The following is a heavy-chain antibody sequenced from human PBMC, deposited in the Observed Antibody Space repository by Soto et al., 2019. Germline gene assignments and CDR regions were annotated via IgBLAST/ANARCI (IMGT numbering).Heavy chain of an antibody. CDR1: GYTFTSY. J-gene: IGHJ4*02. Sequence: QVPLVQSGAEVKKPGASVKVSCKASGYTFTSYISWVRQAPGQGLEWMGWISAYNGNTNYAQKLQGRVTMTTDTSTSTAYMELRSLRSDDTAVYYCARDSPPPREWGQGTLVTVSS. CDR3: ARDSPPPRE. CDR2: ISAYNGNT. V-gene: IGHV1-18*01.